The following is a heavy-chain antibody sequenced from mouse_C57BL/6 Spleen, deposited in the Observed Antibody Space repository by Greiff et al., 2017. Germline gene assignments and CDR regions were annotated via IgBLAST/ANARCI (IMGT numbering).Heavy chain of an antibody. J-gene: IGHJ3*01. D-gene: IGHD4-1*01. CDR2: IDPNSGGT. CDR3: ASAELGMFAY. Sequence: QVQLQQPGAEPVKPGASVKLFCKASGHTFTSHRMHWVKQRPGRGLEWIGRIDPNSGGTKYNEKFKSKATLTVDKPSSTAYMQLSSLTSEDAAVYYCASAELGMFAYWGQGTLVTVSA. V-gene: IGHV1-72*01. CDR1: GHTFTSHR.